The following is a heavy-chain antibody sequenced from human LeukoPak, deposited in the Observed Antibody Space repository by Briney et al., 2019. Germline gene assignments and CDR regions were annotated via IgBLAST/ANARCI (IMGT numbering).Heavy chain of an antibody. Sequence: GGSLSLSCAASGFTFSSYGMHWVRQAPGKGLEWVAVIWYDGSNKYYADSVKGRFTISRDNSKNTLYLQMNSLRAEDTAVYYCARDWGTYDYYYYGMDVWGQGTTVTVSS. J-gene: IGHJ6*02. CDR1: GFTFSSYG. D-gene: IGHD3-16*01. CDR2: IWYDGSNK. CDR3: ARDWGTYDYYYYGMDV. V-gene: IGHV3-33*01.